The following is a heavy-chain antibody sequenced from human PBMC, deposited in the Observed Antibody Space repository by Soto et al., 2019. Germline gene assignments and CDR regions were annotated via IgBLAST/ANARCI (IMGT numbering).Heavy chain of an antibody. CDR3: ASSNYYYDSSGYQKGPFDY. V-gene: IGHV4-38-2*01. J-gene: IGHJ4*02. CDR2: IYHSGST. Sequence: SETLSLTCAVSGYSISSGYYWGWIRQPPGKGLEWIGSIYHSGSTYYNPSLKSRVTISVDTSKNQFSLKLSSVTAADTAVYYRASSNYYYDSSGYQKGPFDYWGQGTLVTVSS. CDR1: GYSISSGYY. D-gene: IGHD3-22*01.